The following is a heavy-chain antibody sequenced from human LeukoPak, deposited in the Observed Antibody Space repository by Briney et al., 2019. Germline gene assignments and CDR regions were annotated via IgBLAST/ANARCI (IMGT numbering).Heavy chain of an antibody. Sequence: GGSLRLSCAISGFTFSGCELTWVRQAPGKGLEWISYISRSGNTIYYADSVKGRFTISRDNAKNSLYLQMNSLRAEDTAVYYCARDSSSWYGGGFDPWGQGTLVTVSS. CDR1: GFTFSGCE. J-gene: IGHJ5*02. CDR3: ARDSSSWYGGGFDP. V-gene: IGHV3-48*03. CDR2: ISRSGNTI. D-gene: IGHD6-13*01.